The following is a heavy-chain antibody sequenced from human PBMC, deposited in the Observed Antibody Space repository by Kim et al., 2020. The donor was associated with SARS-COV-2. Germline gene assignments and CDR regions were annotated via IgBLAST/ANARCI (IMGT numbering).Heavy chain of an antibody. CDR1: GFTFSSDA. D-gene: IGHD4-17*01. CDR3: AKGRSAFDV. Sequence: GGSLRLSCAASGFTFSSDAMTWVRQAPGKGLEWVSVISASGASTYYADSVKGRFTISRDNSKNTLYLQMNSQRAEDMAVYYCAKGRSAFDVWGRGTWVTV. CDR2: ISASGAST. V-gene: IGHV3-23*01. J-gene: IGHJ3*01.